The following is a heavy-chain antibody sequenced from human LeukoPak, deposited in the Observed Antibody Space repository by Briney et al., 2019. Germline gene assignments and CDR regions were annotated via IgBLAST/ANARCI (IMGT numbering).Heavy chain of an antibody. Sequence: ASVKVSCKASGYTFTSYGISWVRQAPGQGLKWMGWISAYNGNTNYAQKLQGRVTMTTDTSTSTAYMELRSLRSDDTAVYYCARDVPYYYGSGSYFYGMDVWGQGTTVTVSS. CDR1: GYTFTSYG. CDR2: ISAYNGNT. D-gene: IGHD3-10*01. V-gene: IGHV1-18*01. CDR3: ARDVPYYYGSGSYFYGMDV. J-gene: IGHJ6*02.